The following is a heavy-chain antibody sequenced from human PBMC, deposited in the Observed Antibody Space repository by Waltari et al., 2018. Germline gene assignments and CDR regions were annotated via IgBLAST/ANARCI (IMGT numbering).Heavy chain of an antibody. Sequence: QVQLVQSGAEVKKPGASVKVSCKASGYTFAGYYLNWVRQAPGQGLEWMGWIIPNSGVTHYAQKFQGRVTMTRDTSINTAYMELSGLRSDDTAVYYCARDPRWAVSKDYFDYWGQGTLVTVSS. CDR1: GYTFAGYY. J-gene: IGHJ4*02. CDR3: ARDPRWAVSKDYFDY. CDR2: IIPNSGVT. D-gene: IGHD4-17*01. V-gene: IGHV1-2*02.